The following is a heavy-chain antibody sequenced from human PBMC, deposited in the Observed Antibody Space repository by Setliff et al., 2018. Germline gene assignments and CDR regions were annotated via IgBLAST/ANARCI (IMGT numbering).Heavy chain of an antibody. J-gene: IGHJ4*02. CDR2: IWHDGGNK. CDR1: GFSFSNYY. CDR3: AKPGGWTWPLYYFDY. Sequence: GGSLRLSCVAPGFSFSNYYMSWVRQAPGKGLEWVAVIWHDGGNKYHADSVKGRFTISRDKSKNTLYLHLSSLRADDTAIYYCAKPGGWTWPLYYFDYWGQGTLVTVSS. V-gene: IGHV3-33*03. D-gene: IGHD3-10*01.